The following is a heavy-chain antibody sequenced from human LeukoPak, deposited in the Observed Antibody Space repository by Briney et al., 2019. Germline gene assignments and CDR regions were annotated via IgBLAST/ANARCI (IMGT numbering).Heavy chain of an antibody. CDR3: AGVRYGDCFDY. CDR2: IKQDGSEK. D-gene: IGHD4-17*01. J-gene: IGHJ4*02. CDR1: GFTFSSYW. Sequence: PGGSLRLSCAASGFTFSSYWMSWVRQAPGKGLEWVANIKQDGSEKYYVDSVKGRFTISRDNAKNSLYLQMNSLRAEDTAVYYCAGVRYGDCFDYWGQGTLVTVSS. V-gene: IGHV3-7*01.